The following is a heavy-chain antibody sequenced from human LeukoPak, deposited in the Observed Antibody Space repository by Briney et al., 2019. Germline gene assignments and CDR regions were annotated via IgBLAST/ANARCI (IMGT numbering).Heavy chain of an antibody. V-gene: IGHV3-30*04. D-gene: IGHD1-26*01. CDR2: ISYDGSNK. CDR3: ARDRIVGATRHFDY. CDR1: GFTFSSYA. Sequence: GGSLRLSCAASGFTFSSYAMHWVRQAPGKGLGWVAVISYDGSNKYYADSVKGRFTISRDNSKNTLYLQMNSLRAEDTAVYYCARDRIVGATRHFDYWGQGTLVTVSS. J-gene: IGHJ4*02.